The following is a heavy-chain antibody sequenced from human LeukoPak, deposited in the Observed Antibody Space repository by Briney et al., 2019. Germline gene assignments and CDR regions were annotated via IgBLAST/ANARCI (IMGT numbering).Heavy chain of an antibody. Sequence: GGSLRLSCAASGFTFSSYGMHWVRQAPGKGLEWVSAISGSGGSTYYADSVKGRFTISRDNSKNTLYLQMNSLRAEDTAVYYCARSGRNVGPTFVWGQGTLVTVSS. CDR3: ARSGRNVGPTFV. V-gene: IGHV3-23*01. D-gene: IGHD4-23*01. J-gene: IGHJ4*02. CDR1: GFTFSSYG. CDR2: ISGSGGST.